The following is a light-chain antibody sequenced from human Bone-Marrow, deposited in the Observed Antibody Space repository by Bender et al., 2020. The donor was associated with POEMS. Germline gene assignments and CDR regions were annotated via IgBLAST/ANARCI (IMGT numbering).Light chain of an antibody. CDR2: YDD. V-gene: IGLV1-36*01. CDR3: SAWDDSLSGLV. CDR1: SSNIGNHG. J-gene: IGLJ2*01. Sequence: QSVVTQPPSLSEAPRQRVTTSCSGSSSNIGNHGVNWYQQLPGAAPKLLIYYDDLLTPGVSDRFSASQSGTSDSLAISELQSEDEALYYCSAWDDSLSGLVFGGGTKLTVL.